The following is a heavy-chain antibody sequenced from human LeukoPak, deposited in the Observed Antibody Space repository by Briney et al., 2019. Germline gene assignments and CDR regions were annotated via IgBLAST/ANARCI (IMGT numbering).Heavy chain of an antibody. J-gene: IGHJ6*03. CDR2: ISAYNGNT. D-gene: IGHD3-22*01. Sequence: ASVKVSCKASGYTFTSYGISWVRQAPGQGLEWMGWISAYNGNTNYAQKFQGRVTMTTDTSTSTAYMELRSLRSDDTAVYYCARVVGDSSGYYVSLYYYYYMDVWGKGTTVTISS. V-gene: IGHV1-18*01. CDR1: GYTFTSYG. CDR3: ARVVGDSSGYYVSLYYYYYMDV.